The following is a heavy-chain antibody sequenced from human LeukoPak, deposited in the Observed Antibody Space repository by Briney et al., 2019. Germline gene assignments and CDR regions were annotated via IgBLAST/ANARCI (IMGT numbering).Heavy chain of an antibody. CDR3: AKAGYCSSTSCRRGWFDP. CDR2: ISGSGGST. J-gene: IGHJ5*02. Sequence: GASLRLSCAASGFTFSSYAMSWVRQAPGKGLEWVSAISGSGGSTYYADSVKGRFTISRDNSENALYLQMNSLRAEDTAVYYCAKAGYCSSTSCRRGWFDPWGQGTLVTVSS. V-gene: IGHV3-23*01. CDR1: GFTFSSYA. D-gene: IGHD2-2*01.